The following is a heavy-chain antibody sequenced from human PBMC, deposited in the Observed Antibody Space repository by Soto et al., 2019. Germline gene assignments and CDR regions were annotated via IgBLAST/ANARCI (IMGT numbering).Heavy chain of an antibody. V-gene: IGHV3-21*03. CDR2: ISSSSSYI. D-gene: IGHD3-22*01. Sequence: GGSLRLSCAAPGSIFRGYGMHWVRQAPGKGLEWVSSISSSSSYIYYADSVKGRFTISRDNAKNSLYLQMNSLKTEDTAVYYCTTDSYFTLKLVRFDYWGLGTLVTVSS. CDR1: GSIFRGYG. CDR3: TTDSYFTLKLVRFDY. J-gene: IGHJ4*01.